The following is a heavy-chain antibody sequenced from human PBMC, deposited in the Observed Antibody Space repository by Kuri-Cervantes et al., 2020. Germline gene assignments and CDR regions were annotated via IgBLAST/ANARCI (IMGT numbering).Heavy chain of an antibody. J-gene: IGHJ5*02. V-gene: IGHV3-11*04. Sequence: GESLKISCAASGFTFSDYYMGWIRQAPGKGLEWVSHISSSGSVMYYSDSVKDRFTTSRDNVKNSLNLQMNSLRAEDTAVYYCARGGRKHSSDWFGPWGQGTLVTVSS. CDR1: GFTFSDYY. CDR3: ARGGRKHSSDWFGP. CDR2: ISSSGSVM. D-gene: IGHD6-19*01.